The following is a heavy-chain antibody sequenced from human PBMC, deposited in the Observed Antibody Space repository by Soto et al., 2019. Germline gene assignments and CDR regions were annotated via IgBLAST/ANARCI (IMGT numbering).Heavy chain of an antibody. CDR2: IYHSGST. Sequence: QVQLQESGPGLVKPSGTLSLTCAVSGGSISSSNWWSWVRQPPGKGLEWIGEIYHSGSTNYNPSLTSRATISVDKSKNQSALKLSSVTAADTAVYYCARAAAACTTLDYWGQGTLVTVSS. D-gene: IGHD6-13*01. CDR1: GGSISSSNW. CDR3: ARAAAACTTLDY. J-gene: IGHJ4*02. V-gene: IGHV4-4*02.